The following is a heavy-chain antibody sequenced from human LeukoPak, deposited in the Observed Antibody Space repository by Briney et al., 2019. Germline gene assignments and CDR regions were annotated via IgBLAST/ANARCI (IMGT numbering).Heavy chain of an antibody. Sequence: PGDSLRLSCAAAGFTFSNYDMHWVRQAPGKGLEGVAYIRSDGTYTYYTDSVKGRFTISRDNSKNTLSLQMNSLRPEDTAVYYCAKDLHGYGCFDYWGQGTLAIVSS. CDR2: IRSDGTYT. CDR1: GFTFSNYD. J-gene: IGHJ4*02. V-gene: IGHV3-30*02. CDR3: AKDLHGYGCFDY. D-gene: IGHD5-18*01.